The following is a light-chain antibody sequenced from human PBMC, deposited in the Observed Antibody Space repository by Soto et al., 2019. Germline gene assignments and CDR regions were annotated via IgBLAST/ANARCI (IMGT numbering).Light chain of an antibody. CDR3: QQYGSSGT. J-gene: IGKJ1*01. CDR1: QSVGSY. V-gene: IGKV3-20*01. Sequence: EIVLTQSPATLSLSPGERATLPCRASQSVGSYLAWYQQKPGQAPRLLIYGASNRATGIPDRFSGSGSGTDFTLTISRLEPEDFAVYYCQQYGSSGTFGQGTKVDIK. CDR2: GAS.